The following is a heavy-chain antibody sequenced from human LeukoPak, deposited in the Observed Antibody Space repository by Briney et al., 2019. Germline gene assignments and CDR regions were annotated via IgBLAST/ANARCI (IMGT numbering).Heavy chain of an antibody. CDR3: ARVTGTTAGDH. V-gene: IGHV3-21*01. Sequence: GGSLRLSCAVSGFSFRSYSMDWVRQAPGKGLEWVSSISSGSTSIYYADSVKGRFTISRDNAKNSLYLQMNSLRAEDTAVYYCARVTGTTAGDHWGQGTLVSVSS. CDR2: ISSGSTSI. D-gene: IGHD1-1*01. J-gene: IGHJ5*02. CDR1: GFSFRSYS.